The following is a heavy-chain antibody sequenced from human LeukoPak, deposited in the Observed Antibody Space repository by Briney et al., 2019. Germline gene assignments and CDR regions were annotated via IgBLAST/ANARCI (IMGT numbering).Heavy chain of an antibody. Sequence: GGSLRLSCAASGFTFSSYAMSWVRQAPGKGLEWVSAISGSGGSTYYADSVKGRFTISRDNSKDTLYLQMNSLRAEDTAVYYCAKDLSVVPAAMDPFDAFDIWDQGTMVTVSS. D-gene: IGHD2-2*01. CDR1: GFTFSSYA. V-gene: IGHV3-23*01. J-gene: IGHJ3*02. CDR2: ISGSGGST. CDR3: AKDLSVVPAAMDPFDAFDI.